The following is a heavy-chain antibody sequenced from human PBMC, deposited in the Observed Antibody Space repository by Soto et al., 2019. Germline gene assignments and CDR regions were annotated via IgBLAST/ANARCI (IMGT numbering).Heavy chain of an antibody. J-gene: IGHJ4*02. V-gene: IGHV3-74*01. Sequence: EVQLVESGGGLLQPGGSLRLSCAASGFTFSTYWMHWVRQAPGKGLVWVSRIKTDGSVTTYADSVTGRFTISRDNAKNKLNRQMNTRRAEDTAVYYCARDLGGSHDYWGRGTLVTVSS. CDR2: IKTDGSVT. D-gene: IGHD3-16*01. CDR1: GFTFSTYW. CDR3: ARDLGGSHDY.